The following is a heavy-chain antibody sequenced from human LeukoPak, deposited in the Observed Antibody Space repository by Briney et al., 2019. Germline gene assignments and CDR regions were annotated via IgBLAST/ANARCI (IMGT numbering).Heavy chain of an antibody. CDR1: GYTFTGYY. CDR3: AAGSFWQNYDSSGYLNDY. D-gene: IGHD3-22*01. V-gene: IGHV1-2*02. Sequence: ASVKVSCKASGYTFTGYYMHWVRQAPGQGLEWMGWINPNSGGTNYAQKFQGRVTMTRDTSISTAYMELSRLRSDDTAVYYCAAGSFWQNYDSSGYLNDYWGQGTLVTVSS. J-gene: IGHJ4*02. CDR2: INPNSGGT.